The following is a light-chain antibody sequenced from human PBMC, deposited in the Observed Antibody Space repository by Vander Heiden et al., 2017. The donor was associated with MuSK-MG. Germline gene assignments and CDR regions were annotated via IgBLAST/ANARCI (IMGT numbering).Light chain of an antibody. Sequence: SALIQPASVSGSPGQSITIPCTGTDSDVGGYTYVAWYQQHPGKAPKLLIYDVSDRPSGISNRFSGSKSGNTASLTISGRQEEDEADYYCSSYTRSSTYVFGTGTKVTVL. CDR1: DSDVGGYTY. V-gene: IGLV2-14*03. J-gene: IGLJ1*01. CDR2: DVS. CDR3: SSYTRSSTYV.